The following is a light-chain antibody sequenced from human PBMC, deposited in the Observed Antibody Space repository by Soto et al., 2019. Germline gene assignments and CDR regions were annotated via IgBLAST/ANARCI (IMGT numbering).Light chain of an antibody. V-gene: IGKV3-15*01. CDR2: DAS. CDR3: QQSNNWPLT. Sequence: IVLTQSPATLSVSPGERATLSCRASQSVSSDVAWFQQRPGQAPRLLIYDASTRATGIPARFSGGGSGTEFTLTISSLQSEDFAIYYCQQSNNWPLTFGGGTKVEVK. J-gene: IGKJ4*01. CDR1: QSVSSD.